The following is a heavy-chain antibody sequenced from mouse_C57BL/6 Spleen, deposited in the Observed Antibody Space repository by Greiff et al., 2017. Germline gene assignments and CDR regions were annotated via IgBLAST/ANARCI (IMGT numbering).Heavy chain of an antibody. V-gene: IGHV1-72*01. CDR3: ARNYYGSSYELDY. Sequence: QVHVKQPGAELVKPGASVKLSCKASGYTFTSYWMHWVKQRPGRGLEWIGRIDPNSGGTKYNEKFKSKATLTVDKPSSTAYMQLSSLTSEDSAVYYCARNYYGSSYELDYWGQGTTLTVSS. CDR1: GYTFTSYW. J-gene: IGHJ2*01. D-gene: IGHD1-1*01. CDR2: IDPNSGGT.